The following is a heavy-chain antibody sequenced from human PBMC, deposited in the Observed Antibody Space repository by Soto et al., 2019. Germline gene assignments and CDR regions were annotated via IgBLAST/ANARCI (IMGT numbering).Heavy chain of an antibody. J-gene: IGHJ5*02. CDR3: AREPPRATAGVNYFDP. CDR2: ISAFNGHT. CDR1: GYTFTNFG. V-gene: IGHV1-18*01. D-gene: IGHD6-13*01. Sequence: QVQLVQSGTEVKKPGASVKVSCKTSGYTFTNFGISWVRQAPGQGLEWMGWISAFNGHTHHAQKFQGRVTLTTDTSTTTAVREQRSLRSDDTAVDYCAREPPRATAGVNYFDPWGQGTLVSVSS.